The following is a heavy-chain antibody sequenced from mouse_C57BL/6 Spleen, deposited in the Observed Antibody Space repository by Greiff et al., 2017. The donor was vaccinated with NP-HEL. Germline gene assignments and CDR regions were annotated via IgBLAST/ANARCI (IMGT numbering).Heavy chain of an antibody. CDR1: GYAFTNYL. V-gene: IGHV1-54*01. J-gene: IGHJ1*03. D-gene: IGHD1-1*01. Sequence: QVQLQQSGAELVRPGTSVKVSCKASGYAFTNYLIEWVKQRPGQGLEWIGVINPGSGGTNYNEKFKGKATLTADKSSSTAYMQLSSLTSEDSAVYFCAKAPITTVVATDWYFDVWGTGTTVTVSS. CDR2: INPGSGGT. CDR3: AKAPITTVVATDWYFDV.